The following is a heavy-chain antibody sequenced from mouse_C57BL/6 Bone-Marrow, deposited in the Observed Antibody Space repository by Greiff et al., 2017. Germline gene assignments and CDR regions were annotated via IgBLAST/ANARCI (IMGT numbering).Heavy chain of an antibody. J-gene: IGHJ2*01. V-gene: IGHV5-6*01. Sequence: EVQVVESGGDLVKPGGSLKLSCAASGFTFSSYGMSWVRQTPDKRLEWVATISSGGSYTYYPDRVKGRFTISRANAKNTLYLQMSSLKSEDNAMXYWARNFSTRVATRIFDYGAKAPLSQSPQ. CDR1: GFTFSSYG. CDR2: ISSGGSYT. CDR3: ARNFSTRVATRIFDY. D-gene: IGHD2-12*01.